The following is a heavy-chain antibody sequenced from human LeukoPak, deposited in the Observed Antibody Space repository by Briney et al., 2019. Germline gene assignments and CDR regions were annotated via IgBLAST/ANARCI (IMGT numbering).Heavy chain of an antibody. V-gene: IGHV4-34*01. CDR3: ARGGVIKGFFY. CDR1: GGPFSGYY. J-gene: IGHJ4*02. Sequence: PSETLSLTCAVYGGPFSGYYWSWIRQPPGKGLEWIGEINHSGSTNYNPSLKSRVTISVDTSKNQFSLKLSSVTAADTAVYYCARGGVIKGFFYWGQGTLVTVSS. CDR2: INHSGST. D-gene: IGHD2/OR15-2a*01.